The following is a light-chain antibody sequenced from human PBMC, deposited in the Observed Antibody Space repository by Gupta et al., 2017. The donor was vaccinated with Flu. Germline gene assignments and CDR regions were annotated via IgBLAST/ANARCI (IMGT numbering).Light chain of an antibody. V-gene: IGKV1-6*01. J-gene: IGKJ1*01. CDR1: QGIRND. CDR3: RQEYNSPRM. Sequence: AIQMTQSPSSLSASVGDRVTITCRASQGIRNDLGWYQQKPGKAPKLLIYAASSVQSGVPSRFSGSGSGTXFTLTIXSRQPEDFATYYCRQEYNSPRMFGXGTKVEIK. CDR2: AAS.